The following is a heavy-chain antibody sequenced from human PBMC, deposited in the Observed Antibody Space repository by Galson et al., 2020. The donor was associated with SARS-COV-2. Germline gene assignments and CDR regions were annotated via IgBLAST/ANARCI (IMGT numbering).Heavy chain of an antibody. CDR3: ARDVMATQPGGVYYYGMDV. J-gene: IGHJ6*02. V-gene: IGHV4-59*11. D-gene: IGHD1-1*01. Sequence: SETLSLTCTVSGGSISTHYWNWIRQPPGKGLEWIGYIYYSGSTNYNPSLKSRVTLSVDTSKNQFSLKLSSVTAADTAVYYCARDVMATQPGGVYYYGMDVWGQGTTVTVSS. CDR2: IYYSGST. CDR1: GGSISTHY.